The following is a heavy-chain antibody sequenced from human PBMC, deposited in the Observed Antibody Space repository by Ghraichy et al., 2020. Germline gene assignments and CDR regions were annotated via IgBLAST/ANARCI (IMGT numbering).Heavy chain of an antibody. Sequence: GSLRLSCAVYGGSFSGYYWSWIRQPPGKGLEWIGEINHSGSTNYNPSLKSRVTISVDTSKNQFSLKLSSVTAADTAVYYCARGGIGGMDVWGKGTTVTVSS. CDR2: INHSGST. CDR3: ARGGIGGMDV. CDR1: GGSFSGYY. D-gene: IGHD3-16*01. J-gene: IGHJ6*03. V-gene: IGHV4-34*01.